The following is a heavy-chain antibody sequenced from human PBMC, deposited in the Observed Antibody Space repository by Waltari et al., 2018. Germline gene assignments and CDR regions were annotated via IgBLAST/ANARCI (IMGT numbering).Heavy chain of an antibody. Sequence: EVQLVESGGGLVPPGGSLRLSCAASGFSFSSYEMNWVRQAPGKGLEWISYISNRGSTIYDADSVKGRFTISRDNAKNSLYLQMNSLRGEDTAVYYCARDAGTGTMVWGQGTRVTVSS. D-gene: IGHD1-7*01. J-gene: IGHJ4*02. CDR1: GFSFSSYE. V-gene: IGHV3-48*03. CDR3: ARDAGTGTMV. CDR2: ISNRGSTI.